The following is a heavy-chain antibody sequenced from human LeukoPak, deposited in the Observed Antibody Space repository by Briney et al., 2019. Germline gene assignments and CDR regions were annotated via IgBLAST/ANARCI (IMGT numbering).Heavy chain of an antibody. CDR3: ADPHSDY. CDR2: INPDGRDK. CDR1: GFTFGVYW. V-gene: IGHV3-7*05. J-gene: IGHJ4*02. Sequence: GGSLRLSCAASGFTFGVYWMCWVRQAPGKGLEWVANINPDGRDKYYVDSAKGRFTISRDNAKNSLSLHMNSLRDEDTAVYYCADPHSDYWGQGTLLTVSS.